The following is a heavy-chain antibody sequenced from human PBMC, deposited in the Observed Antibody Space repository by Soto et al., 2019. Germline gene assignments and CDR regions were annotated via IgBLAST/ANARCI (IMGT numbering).Heavy chain of an antibody. V-gene: IGHV3-48*02. Sequence: GGSLRLSCAASGFTFSSYSMNWVRQAPGKGLEWVSYISSSSSTIYYADSVKGRFTISRDNAKNSLYLQMNSLRDEDTAVYYCAREGSERYDFWSGYYYYYYGMDVWGQGTTVTVSS. CDR2: ISSSSSTI. J-gene: IGHJ6*02. CDR1: GFTFSSYS. D-gene: IGHD3-3*01. CDR3: AREGSERYDFWSGYYYYYYGMDV.